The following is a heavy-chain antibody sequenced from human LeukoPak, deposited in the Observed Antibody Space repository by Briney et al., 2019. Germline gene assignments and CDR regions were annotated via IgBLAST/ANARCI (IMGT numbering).Heavy chain of an antibody. Sequence: AGGSLRLSCAASGFAFNTYSMNWVRQAPGKGLEWVSSISSSSSYIYYADSVKGRFTISRDNAKNSLYLQMNSLRAEDTAVYYCARLIGYCSGGSCLGVDYWGQGTLVTVSS. J-gene: IGHJ4*02. D-gene: IGHD2-15*01. CDR3: ARLIGYCSGGSCLGVDY. V-gene: IGHV3-21*01. CDR1: GFAFNTYS. CDR2: ISSSSSYI.